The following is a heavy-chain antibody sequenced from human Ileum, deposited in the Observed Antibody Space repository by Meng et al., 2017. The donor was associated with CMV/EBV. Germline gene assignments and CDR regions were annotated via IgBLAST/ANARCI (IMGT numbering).Heavy chain of an antibody. CDR3: ARERLGSYGYYYYGMDV. Sequence: SETLSLTCTVSGGSISSSSYYWGWIRQPPGKGLEWIGSIYYSGSTYYNPSLKSRVTISVDTSKNQFSLKLSSVTAADTAVYYCARERLGSYGYYYYGMDVWGQGTTVTVSS. V-gene: IGHV4-39*07. D-gene: IGHD3-16*01. CDR1: GGSISSSSYY. J-gene: IGHJ6*02. CDR2: IYYSGST.